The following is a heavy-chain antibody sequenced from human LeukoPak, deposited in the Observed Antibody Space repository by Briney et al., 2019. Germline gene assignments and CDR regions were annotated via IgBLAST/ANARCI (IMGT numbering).Heavy chain of an antibody. CDR2: ISYDGSNK. CDR3: ARGAFMIVVTKLDY. J-gene: IGHJ4*02. CDR1: GFTFSSYA. Sequence: GGSLRLSCAASGFTFSSYAMHWVRQAPGKGLEWVAVISYDGSNKYYADSVKGRFTISRDNSKNTLYLQMNSLRAEDTAMYYCARGAFMIVVTKLDYWGQGTLVTVSS. D-gene: IGHD3-22*01. V-gene: IGHV3-30*04.